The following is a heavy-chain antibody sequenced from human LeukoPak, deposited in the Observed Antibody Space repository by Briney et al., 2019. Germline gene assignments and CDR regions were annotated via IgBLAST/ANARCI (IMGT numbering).Heavy chain of an antibody. V-gene: IGHV1-69*05. CDR3: ARGRGGSTSCELDP. Sequence: SVKVSCKASGGTFSSYAISWVRQAPGQGLEWMGGIIPIFGTANYAQKFQGRVTMTRNTSISTAYMELSSLRSEDTAVYYCARGRGGSTSCELDPWGQGTLVTVSS. D-gene: IGHD2-2*01. CDR2: IIPIFGTA. CDR1: GGTFSSYA. J-gene: IGHJ5*02.